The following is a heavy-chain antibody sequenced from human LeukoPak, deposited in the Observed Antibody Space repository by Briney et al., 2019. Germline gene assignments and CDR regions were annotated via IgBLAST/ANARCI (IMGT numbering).Heavy chain of an antibody. D-gene: IGHD3-22*01. CDR3: AKDPIVVGNYYYYYMDV. CDR2: ISSSGSTI. CDR1: GFTFSSYE. Sequence: GGSLRLSCAASGFTFSSYEMNWVRQAPGKGLEWVSYISSSGSTIYYADSVKGRFTISRDNAKNTLYLQMNSLRAEDTAVYYCAKDPIVVGNYYYYYMDVWGKGTTVTISS. V-gene: IGHV3-48*03. J-gene: IGHJ6*03.